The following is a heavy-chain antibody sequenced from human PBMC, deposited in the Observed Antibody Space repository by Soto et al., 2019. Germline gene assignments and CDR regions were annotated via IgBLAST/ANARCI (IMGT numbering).Heavy chain of an antibody. D-gene: IGHD4-4*01. CDR2: IYYSGST. CDR1: GGSISSYY. CDR3: ARWRDGYSSNSYFDL. V-gene: IGHV4-59*01. J-gene: IGHJ2*01. Sequence: SETLSLTCTVSGGSISSYYWSWIRQPPGKGLEWIGYIYYSGSTNYNPSLKSRVTISVDTSKNQFSLKLSAVTAADTAVYYCARWRDGYSSNSYFDLGGRGTLVTVSP.